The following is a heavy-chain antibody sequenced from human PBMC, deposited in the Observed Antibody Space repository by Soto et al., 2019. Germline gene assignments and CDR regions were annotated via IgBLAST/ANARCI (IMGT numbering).Heavy chain of an antibody. V-gene: IGHV4-4*07. Sequence: SETLSLTCTVSSGSVSTYYWSWIRQPAGKGLEWIGRIFINGNTNYNPSLRSRVTMSVDTSKGQFSLNLTSVTAADTAVYFCARSGGSYNFDSWGQGILVTVSS. D-gene: IGHD1-26*01. CDR3: ARSGGSYNFDS. J-gene: IGHJ4*02. CDR1: SGSVSTYY. CDR2: IFINGNT.